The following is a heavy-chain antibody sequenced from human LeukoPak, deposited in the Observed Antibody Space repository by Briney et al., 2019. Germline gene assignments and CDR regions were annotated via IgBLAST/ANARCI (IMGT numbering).Heavy chain of an antibody. Sequence: PSETLSLTCTVSGGSISSYYWSWIRQPPGKGLEWIAYIYYSGSTNYNPSLKSRVTMSVDTSKNQFSLKLGSVTAADTAVYYCARHARERIAVAGDYYYYHMDIWGRGSTVTVSS. CDR1: GGSISSYY. D-gene: IGHD6-19*01. V-gene: IGHV4-59*08. CDR2: IYYSGST. CDR3: ARHARERIAVAGDYYYYHMDI. J-gene: IGHJ6*03.